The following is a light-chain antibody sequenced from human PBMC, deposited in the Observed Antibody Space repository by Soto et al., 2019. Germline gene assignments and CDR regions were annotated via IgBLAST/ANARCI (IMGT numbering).Light chain of an antibody. J-gene: IGKJ1*01. V-gene: IGKV3-15*01. Sequence: EIVMPQSPATLSVSPGERATLSCRASQSVSSSLSWYQQKPGRAPRPLVYGASTRATGIPARLSGSGSGTEFTLTISSVQSEDFAVYYCQHYDSLARTFGQGTKVEIK. CDR3: QHYDSLART. CDR1: QSVSSS. CDR2: GAS.